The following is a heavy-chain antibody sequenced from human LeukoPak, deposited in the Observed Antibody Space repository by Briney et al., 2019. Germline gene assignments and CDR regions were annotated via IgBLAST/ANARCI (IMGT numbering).Heavy chain of an antibody. V-gene: IGHV1-2*02. CDR2: INPNSGGT. Sequence: ASVKVSCKASGYTFTGYYMHWVRQAPGQGLELMGWINPNSGGTNYAQKFQGRVTMTRDTSLSTAYMELSRLRSDDTAVYYCARESALPNITMIVVASRYFDLWGRGTLVTVYS. J-gene: IGHJ2*01. CDR3: ARESALPNITMIVVASRYFDL. CDR1: GYTFTGYY. D-gene: IGHD3-22*01.